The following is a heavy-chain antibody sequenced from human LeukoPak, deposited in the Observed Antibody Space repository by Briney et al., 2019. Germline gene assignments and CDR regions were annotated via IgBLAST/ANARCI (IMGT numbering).Heavy chain of an antibody. Sequence: PGGSLRLSCAASGFTVSSNYMSGVRQAPGKGLEWVSVIYSGGSTYYADSVKGRFTISRDNSKNTLYLQMNSLRAEDTAVYYCARDDRYELPDYWGQGTLVTVSS. CDR2: IYSGGST. CDR1: GFTVSSNY. V-gene: IGHV3-66*01. J-gene: IGHJ4*02. CDR3: ARDDRYELPDY. D-gene: IGHD1-7*01.